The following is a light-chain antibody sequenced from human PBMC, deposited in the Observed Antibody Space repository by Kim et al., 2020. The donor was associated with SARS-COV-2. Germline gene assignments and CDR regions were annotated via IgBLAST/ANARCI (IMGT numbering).Light chain of an antibody. J-gene: IGKJ2*01. V-gene: IGKV3-20*01. CDR3: QQYGSSPYT. CDR2: GAS. CDR1: QSVSSSY. Sequence: LSPGERATLSCRASQSVSSSYLAWYQQKPGQAPRLLIYGASSRATGIPDRFSGSGSGTDFTLTISRLEPEDFAVYYCQQYGSSPYTFGQGTRLEI.